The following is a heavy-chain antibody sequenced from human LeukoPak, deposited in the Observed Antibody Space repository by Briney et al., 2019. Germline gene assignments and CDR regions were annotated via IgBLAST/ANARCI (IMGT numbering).Heavy chain of an antibody. CDR1: GGTFSSYA. J-gene: IGHJ4*02. Sequence: SVKVSCKASGGTFSSYAISWVRQAPGQGLEWMGGIIPIFGTANYAQKFQGRVTITADESASTAYIELSSLRSEDTAVYYCARGFRAARAVGAFDYWGQGTLVTVSS. CDR3: ARGFRAARAVGAFDY. CDR2: IIPIFGTA. V-gene: IGHV1-69*13. D-gene: IGHD6-6*01.